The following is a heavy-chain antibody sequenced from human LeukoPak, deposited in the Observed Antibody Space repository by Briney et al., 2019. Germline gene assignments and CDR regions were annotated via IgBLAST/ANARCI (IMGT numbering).Heavy chain of an antibody. V-gene: IGHV3-64D*06. CDR1: GFTFSSYA. CDR2: ISSNGGST. D-gene: IGHD2-15*01. J-gene: IGHJ4*01. Sequence: GGSLRLSCSASGFTFSSYAMHWVRQAPGKGLEYDSAISSNGGSTYYADSVKGRFTISRDNSKNTLYLQMSRLRAEDTAVYYCMKEGYCSGGSCYPRVDYWGHGTLVTVSS. CDR3: MKEGYCSGGSCYPRVDY.